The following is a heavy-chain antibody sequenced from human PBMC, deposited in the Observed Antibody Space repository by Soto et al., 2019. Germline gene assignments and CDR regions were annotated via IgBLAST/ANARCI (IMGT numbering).Heavy chain of an antibody. J-gene: IGHJ6*02. V-gene: IGHV1-69*01. CDR2: IIPIFGTA. CDR1: GGTFSSYA. Sequence: QVQLVQSGADVKKPGSSVKVSCKASGGTFSSYAISWVRQAPGQGLEWMGGIIPIFGTANYAQKFQGRVTITADESTSTAYMELSSLRSEDTAVYYCARAADCSGGSCYSGYYYGMDVWGQGTTVTVSS. D-gene: IGHD2-15*01. CDR3: ARAADCSGGSCYSGYYYGMDV.